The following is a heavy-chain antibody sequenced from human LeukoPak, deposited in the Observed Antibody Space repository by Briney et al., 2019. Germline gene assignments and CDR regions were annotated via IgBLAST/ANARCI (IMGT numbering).Heavy chain of an antibody. D-gene: IGHD1-1*01. CDR1: GGSFSGYY. J-gene: IGHJ4*02. Sequence: SETLSPTCAVYGGSFSGYYWSWIRQPPGKGLEWIGEINHSGSTNYNPSLKSRVTISVDTSKNQFSLKLSSVTPEDTAVYYCARGHNWAFDYWGQGSLVTVSS. CDR3: ARGHNWAFDY. CDR2: INHSGST. V-gene: IGHV4-34*01.